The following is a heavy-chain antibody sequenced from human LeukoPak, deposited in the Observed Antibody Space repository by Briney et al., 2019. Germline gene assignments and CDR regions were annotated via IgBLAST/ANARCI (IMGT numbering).Heavy chain of an antibody. D-gene: IGHD2-2*01. CDR3: AKVGCSSTSCFRGIDY. Sequence: GGSLRLSCAASGFTFSSYAMSWVRQAPGKGLEWVSAISGSGGSTYYADSVKGRFTISRDNSKNTLYLQMNSLRAEDTAVYYCAKVGCSSTSCFRGIDYWGQGTLVTVSS. CDR2: ISGSGGST. CDR1: GFTFSSYA. V-gene: IGHV3-23*01. J-gene: IGHJ4*02.